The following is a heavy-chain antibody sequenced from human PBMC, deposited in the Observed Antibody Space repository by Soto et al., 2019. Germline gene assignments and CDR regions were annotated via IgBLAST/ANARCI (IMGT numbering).Heavy chain of an antibody. D-gene: IGHD4-17*01. CDR1: GFTFSSYS. J-gene: IGHJ4*02. CDR3: ARDDYGDYGDY. Sequence: EVQLVESGGGLVQPGGSLRLSCAASGFTFSSYSMNWVRQAPGKGLEWVSYISSSSSTIYYADSVKGRFTISSDNATNSLYLQMSSLRAEDTAVSYCARDDYGDYGDYLGQGPLVTVSS. V-gene: IGHV3-48*01. CDR2: ISSSSSTI.